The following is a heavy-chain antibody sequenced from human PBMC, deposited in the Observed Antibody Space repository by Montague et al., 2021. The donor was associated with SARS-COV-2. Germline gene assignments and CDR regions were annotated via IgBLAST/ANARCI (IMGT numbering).Heavy chain of an antibody. V-gene: IGHV4-59*11. CDR2: NNYTGSN. Sequence: SETLSLTCTVSGGSIRSHFWSWIRQPPARGLLWFRYNNYTGSNNYNNSXKRRVTMSISMSENQFSLNLNSVTAADTAVYYCARAICAPENRFDRWGQGTLVTVSS. J-gene: IGHJ5*02. D-gene: IGHD2-21*01. CDR3: ARAICAPENRFDR. CDR1: GGSIRSHF.